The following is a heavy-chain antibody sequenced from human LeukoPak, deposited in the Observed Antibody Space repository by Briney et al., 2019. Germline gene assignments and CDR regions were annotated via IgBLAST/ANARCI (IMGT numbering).Heavy chain of an antibody. CDR1: GYXFTTYW. D-gene: IGHD3-22*01. CDR2: IDPIDSYT. CDR3: ARPAPDSSLFDI. V-gene: IGHV5-10-1*01. J-gene: IGHJ3*02. Sequence: GESLKISCNGSGYXFTTYWTSWLRQMPGKGLEWMGRIDPIDSYTYYSPSFQGHVTISVDKSISTAYLQWNSLQASDTAMYYCARPAPDSSLFDIWGQGTMVTVSS.